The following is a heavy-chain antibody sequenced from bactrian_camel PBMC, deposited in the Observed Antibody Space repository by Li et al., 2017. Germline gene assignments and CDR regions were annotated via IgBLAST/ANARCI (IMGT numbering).Heavy chain of an antibody. CDR2: HYTGTATT. Sequence: HVQLVESGGGTVQTGGSLRLSCTASGTSDRAGRRYCVAWFRQAPGKEREAVAAHYTGTATTYVADSVKGRFAISEDKDKNVLYLQMNSLEGEDTAVYYGAQCWG. D-gene: IGHD5*01. CDR1: GTSDRAGRRYC. V-gene: IGHV3S1*01.